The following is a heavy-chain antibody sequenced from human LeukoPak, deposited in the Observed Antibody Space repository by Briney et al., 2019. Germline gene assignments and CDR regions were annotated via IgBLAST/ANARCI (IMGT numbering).Heavy chain of an antibody. J-gene: IGHJ6*02. CDR3: AKAGSRNTDYYYDDMDV. D-gene: IGHD3-10*01. CDR1: EFTFSSYA. CDR2: VSNDGGDK. Sequence: GRSLRLSCAASEFTFSSYAMHWVRQAPGKGLEWVALVSNDGGDKYYADSVKGRFTVSRDNSKNTLDLQMNGLRAEDTAVYYCAKAGSRNTDYYYDDMDVWGQGTTVTVSS. V-gene: IGHV3-30*18.